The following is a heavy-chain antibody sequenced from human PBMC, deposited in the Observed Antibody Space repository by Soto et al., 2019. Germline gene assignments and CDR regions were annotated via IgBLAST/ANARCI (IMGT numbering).Heavy chain of an antibody. CDR2: INPDGGRT. V-gene: IGHV3-74*01. CDR1: GFTFSSYW. CDR3: ARVKLGSYDWVDP. J-gene: IGHJ5*02. Sequence: QLVESGGGLVQPGGSLRLSCAASGFTFSSYWLHWVRQAPGEGLVWVSRINPDGGRTNYADSVKGRFTISSDNAKNTLYLQMDSLRAEDTAGYYCARVKLGSYDWVDPWGQGTLVTVSS. D-gene: IGHD3-16*01.